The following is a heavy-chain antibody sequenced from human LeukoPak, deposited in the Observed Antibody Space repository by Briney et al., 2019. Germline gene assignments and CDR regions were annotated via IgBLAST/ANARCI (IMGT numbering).Heavy chain of an antibody. CDR3: AKDWAGSDRRYYFDY. D-gene: IGHD3-22*01. V-gene: IGHV3-9*01. J-gene: IGHJ4*02. CDR1: GFTFDDYA. Sequence: GGSLRLSCAASGFTFDDYAMHCVRQAPGKGLEWVSGISWNSGSIGYADSVKGRFTISRDNSQNTLYLQMNSLRAEDSAVYYCAKDWAGSDRRYYFDYWGQGTLVTVSS. CDR2: ISWNSGSI.